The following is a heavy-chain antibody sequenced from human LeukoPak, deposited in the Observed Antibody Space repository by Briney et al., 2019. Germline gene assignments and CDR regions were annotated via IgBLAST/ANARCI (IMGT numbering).Heavy chain of an antibody. V-gene: IGHV3-23*01. CDR2: ISGSGGST. CDR3: AKDGRVVVAAYFDY. CDR1: GFTFSSYA. J-gene: IGHJ4*02. D-gene: IGHD2-15*01. Sequence: PGGSLRLPCAASGFTFSSYAMSWVRQAPGKGLEWVSAISGSGGSTYYADSVKGRFTISRDNSKNTLYLQMNSLRAEDTAIYYCAKDGRVVVAAYFDYWGQGTLVTVPS.